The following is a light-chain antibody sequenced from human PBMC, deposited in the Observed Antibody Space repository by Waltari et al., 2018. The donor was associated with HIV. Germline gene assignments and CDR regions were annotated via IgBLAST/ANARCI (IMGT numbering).Light chain of an antibody. J-gene: IGLJ2*01. CDR1: ALSKQY. Sequence: SSELTQPPSVSVSPGQTAGITCSGDALSKQYVYWYQQKPGQAPVLVISKDSERPSGIPERFSGSTSGRTVTLTISGVQAEDEADYYCQSADTSGSYWVFGGGTKLTVL. CDR3: QSADTSGSYWV. CDR2: KDS. V-gene: IGLV3-25*03.